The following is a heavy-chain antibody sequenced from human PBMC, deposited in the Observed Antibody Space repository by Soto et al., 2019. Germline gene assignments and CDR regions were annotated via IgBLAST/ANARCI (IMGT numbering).Heavy chain of an antibody. CDR2: IYSGGST. J-gene: IGHJ3*02. V-gene: IGHV3-53*01. CDR3: ARVGYAVTTGGPVDI. Sequence: EVQLVESGGGLIQPGGSLRLSCAASGFTVSSNYMSWVRQAPGKGLEWVSVIYSGGSTDYADSVKGRFTISRDNSKNTLYLKMNSLRAEDTAVYYCARVGYAVTTGGPVDIWGQGTMVTVSS. D-gene: IGHD4-17*01. CDR1: GFTVSSNY.